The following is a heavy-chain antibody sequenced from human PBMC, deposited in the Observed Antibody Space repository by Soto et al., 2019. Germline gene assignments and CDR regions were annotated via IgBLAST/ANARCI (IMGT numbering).Heavy chain of an antibody. D-gene: IGHD5-12*01. CDR3: AKGGGSEVRYSGSDVLVY. V-gene: IGHV3-23*01. CDR1: GFTFSSYA. Sequence: EVQLLESGGGLVQPGGSLRLSCAASGFTFSSYAMSWVRQAPGKGLEWVSAISGSGGSTYYADSVKGRFTISRDNSKNKLYLQMNSLRAEDTAVYYCAKGGGSEVRYSGSDVLVYWGQGTLVTVSS. J-gene: IGHJ4*02. CDR2: ISGSGGST.